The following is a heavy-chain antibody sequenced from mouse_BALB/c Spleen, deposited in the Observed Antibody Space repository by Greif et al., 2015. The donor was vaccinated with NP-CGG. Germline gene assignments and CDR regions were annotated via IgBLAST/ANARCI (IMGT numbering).Heavy chain of an antibody. CDR3: ASGAYVDY. Sequence: VQLQQSGAELVKPGASVKLSCTASGFNIKDTYMHWVKQRPEQGLEWIGRIDPANGNTKYDPKFQGKATITADTSSNTAYLQLSSLTSEDTAVYYCASGAYVDYWGQGTTLTVSS. V-gene: IGHV14-3*02. CDR2: IDPANGNT. CDR1: GFNIKDTY. J-gene: IGHJ2*01.